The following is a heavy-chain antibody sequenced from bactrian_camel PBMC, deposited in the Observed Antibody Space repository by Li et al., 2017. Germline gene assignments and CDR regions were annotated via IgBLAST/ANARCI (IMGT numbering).Heavy chain of an antibody. CDR1: VGSFYC. J-gene: IGHJ7*01. CDR2: IDDVGST. V-gene: IGHV3S53*01. Sequence: HVQLVESGGGSVRPGGSLTLSCATSVGSFYCMGWYRQIPGKEREAVAAIDDVGSTSYANFAKGRSTISRDNAKNTLYLQMNNLKPEDAATYYCAVAVRGMYGGTWFCHNRDGIDYWGEGTQVTVS. D-gene: IGHD6*01.